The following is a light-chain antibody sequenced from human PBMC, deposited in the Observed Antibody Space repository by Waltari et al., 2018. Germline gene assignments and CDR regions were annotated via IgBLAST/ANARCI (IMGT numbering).Light chain of an antibody. CDR3: MQRTHWPRT. Sequence: DAVMTQSPLSLPVTLGQPASISCRSTQSLVHSDGNTYLNWYQQRPGQSPRRLIYKVSDRDAGVPDRFSGSGSGTDFTLKISRVEAEDVGVYYCMQRTHWPRTFGQGTRVEIK. CDR2: KVS. J-gene: IGKJ1*01. CDR1: QSLVHSDGNTY. V-gene: IGKV2-30*02.